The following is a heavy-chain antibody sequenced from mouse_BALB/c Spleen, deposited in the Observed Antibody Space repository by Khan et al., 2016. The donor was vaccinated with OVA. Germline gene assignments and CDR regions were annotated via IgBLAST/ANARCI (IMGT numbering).Heavy chain of an antibody. CDR2: VSTGGSYT. CDR3: TRLAYYYDSEGFAY. D-gene: IGHD1-1*01. Sequence: EVQVVESGGDLVKPGGSLKLSCAASGFTFSTYGMSWVRQTADRRLEWVATVSTGGSYTYYPDSVKGRFTISRDNAKNTLYLQMNSRKSEDTAMFYCTRLAYYYDSEGFAYWGQGTLVTVSA. J-gene: IGHJ3*01. V-gene: IGHV5-6*01. CDR1: GFTFSTYG.